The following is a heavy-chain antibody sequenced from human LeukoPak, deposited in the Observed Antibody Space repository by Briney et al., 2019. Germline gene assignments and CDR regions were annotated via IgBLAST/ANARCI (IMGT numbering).Heavy chain of an antibody. V-gene: IGHV3-9*01. D-gene: IGHD5-18*01. Sequence: PGGSLRLSCAASGFTFDDYAMHWVRQAPGKGLEWVSGISWNSGSIGYADSVKGRFTISRDNSKNTLYLQMNSLRAEDTAVYYCAKDVLGGGYSYGPGFFDYWGQGTLVTVSS. CDR1: GFTFDDYA. CDR2: ISWNSGSI. CDR3: AKDVLGGGYSYGPGFFDY. J-gene: IGHJ4*02.